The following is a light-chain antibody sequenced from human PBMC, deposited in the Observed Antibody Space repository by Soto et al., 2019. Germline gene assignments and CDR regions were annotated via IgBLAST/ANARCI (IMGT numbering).Light chain of an antibody. Sequence: DIQMTQSPSSLSASVGDRVTITCRASRSISSYLNWYQQKPGKAPKLLIYAASSLQSGVPSRFSGSGSGTDFTLTISSLQPEDFATYYCEQCYSTPPTFGQGTKV. CDR1: RSISSY. CDR2: AAS. CDR3: EQCYSTPPT. V-gene: IGKV1-39*01. J-gene: IGKJ1*01.